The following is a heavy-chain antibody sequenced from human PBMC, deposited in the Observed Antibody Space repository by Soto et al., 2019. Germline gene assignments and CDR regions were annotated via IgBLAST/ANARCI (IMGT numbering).Heavy chain of an antibody. CDR1: GFTLSDHY. D-gene: IGHD1-26*01. V-gene: IGHV3-72*01. CDR3: ARWVSGSPDN. Sequence: EVQLVESGGGLVQPGGSLRLSCAASGFTLSDHYMDWVRQAPGKGLEWVGRTKNKANRYTTEYAASMNGRFTISRDDSKNSLYLQMNSLKTEDTAVYYCARWVSGSPDNWGQGTLVTVSS. J-gene: IGHJ4*02. CDR2: TKNKANRYTT.